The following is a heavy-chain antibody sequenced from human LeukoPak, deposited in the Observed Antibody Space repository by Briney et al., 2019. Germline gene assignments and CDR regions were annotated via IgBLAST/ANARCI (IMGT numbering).Heavy chain of an antibody. CDR3: AKDGHCPGALCPTQIAVAGYNDN. V-gene: IGHV3-23*01. J-gene: IGHJ4*02. CDR1: GFTFSIYT. D-gene: IGHD6-19*01. CDR2: INYDGDNK. Sequence: GGSLRLSCAASGFTFSIYTMNWVRQAPGKGLEWVSIINYDGDNKYYADSVQGRFTISRDNSKNTVYLQMNSLRAEDTAIYYCAKDGHCPGALCPTQIAVAGYNDNWGQGTLVTVSS.